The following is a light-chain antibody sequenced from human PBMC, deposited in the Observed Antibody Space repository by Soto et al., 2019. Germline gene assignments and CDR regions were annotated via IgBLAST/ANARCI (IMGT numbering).Light chain of an antibody. Sequence: EIGLTQAPGTLSLSPGDRVILSCRASQSVSSSYLAWHQQKPVQAPRLLIYGASSRATGIPDRFSGSGSVPDFPFTISRLEPEDFALYYCQQYGTSPGTFGLGTKVEIK. V-gene: IGKV3-20*01. J-gene: IGKJ1*01. CDR3: QQYGTSPGT. CDR2: GAS. CDR1: QSVSSSY.